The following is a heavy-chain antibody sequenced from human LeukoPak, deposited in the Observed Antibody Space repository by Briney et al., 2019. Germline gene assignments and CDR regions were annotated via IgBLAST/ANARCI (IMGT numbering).Heavy chain of an antibody. CDR2: INWNGGST. D-gene: IGHD3-3*01. Sequence: GGSLRLSCAASGFTFDDYGMSWVRQAPGKGLEWVSGINWNGGSTGYADSVKGRFTISRDNAKNSLYMQMNSLRAEDTALYYCARDLGQFLEWLSKPSYFYYWGQGTLVTVSS. CDR3: ARDLGQFLEWLSKPSYFYY. J-gene: IGHJ4*02. V-gene: IGHV3-20*04. CDR1: GFTFDDYG.